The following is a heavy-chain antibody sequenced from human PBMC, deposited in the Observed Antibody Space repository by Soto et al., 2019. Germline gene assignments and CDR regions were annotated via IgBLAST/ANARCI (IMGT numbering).Heavy chain of an antibody. Sequence: QVQLQESGPGLVKPSETLSLTCTVSGGSISSYYWSWIRQPPGKGLEWIGYIYYSGSTNYNPSLKSRVTISVDTSKNQFSLKLSSVTAADTAVYYCARESGYDLFDYWGQGTLVTVSS. CDR3: ARESGYDLFDY. CDR2: IYYSGST. V-gene: IGHV4-59*01. D-gene: IGHD5-12*01. CDR1: GGSISSYY. J-gene: IGHJ4*02.